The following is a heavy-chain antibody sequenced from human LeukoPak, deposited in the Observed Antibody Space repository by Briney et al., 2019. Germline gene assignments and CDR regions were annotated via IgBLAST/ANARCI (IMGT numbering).Heavy chain of an antibody. Sequence: GESLKISCKGSGYSFTSYWIGWVRQMPGKGLEWTGIIYPGDSDTRYSPSFQGQVTISADKFISTAYLQWSSLKASDTAMYYCASQHLKGYDSSGYYYYYMDVWGKGTTVTVSS. V-gene: IGHV5-51*01. CDR3: ASQHLKGYDSSGYYYYYMDV. CDR2: IYPGDSDT. J-gene: IGHJ6*03. D-gene: IGHD3-22*01. CDR1: GYSFTSYW.